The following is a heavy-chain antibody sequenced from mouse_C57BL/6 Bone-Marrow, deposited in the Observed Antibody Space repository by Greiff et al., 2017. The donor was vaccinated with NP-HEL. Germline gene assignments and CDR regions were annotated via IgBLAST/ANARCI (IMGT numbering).Heavy chain of an antibody. V-gene: IGHV3-6*01. CDR1: GYSITSGYY. D-gene: IGHD1-1*01. CDR2: ISYDGSN. J-gene: IGHJ3*01. Sequence: ESGPGLVKPSQSLSLTCSVTGYSITSGYYWNWIRQFPGNKLEWMGYISYDGSNNYNPSLKNRIPITRDTSKNQFFLKLNSVTTEDTATYYCARGRTYGSSYEFAYWGQGTLVTVSA. CDR3: ARGRTYGSSYEFAY.